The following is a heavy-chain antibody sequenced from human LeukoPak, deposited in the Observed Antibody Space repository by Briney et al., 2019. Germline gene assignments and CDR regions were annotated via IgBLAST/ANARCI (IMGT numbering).Heavy chain of an antibody. CDR3: ARGGYFDWLLYSSWFDP. J-gene: IGHJ5*02. CDR2: MNPNSGNT. Sequence: ASVKVSXKASGYTFTSYDINWVRQATGQGLEWMGWMNPNSGNTGYAQKFQGRVTMTRNTSISTAYMELSSLRSEDTAVYYCARGGYFDWLLYSSWFDPWGQGTLVTVSS. D-gene: IGHD3-9*01. CDR1: GYTFTSYD. V-gene: IGHV1-8*01.